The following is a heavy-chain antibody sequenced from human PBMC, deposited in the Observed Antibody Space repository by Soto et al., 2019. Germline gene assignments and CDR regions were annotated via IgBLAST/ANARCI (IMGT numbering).Heavy chain of an antibody. V-gene: IGHV3-15*01. CDR3: ATEGGYPGSNFYGAY. Sequence: EVQLVESGEGLVEPGGSIRLSCVASGFTFTKAYMTWVRQAPGKGLEWVGRIKGSHAGGTTDYATSVKGRFTISRDDSKNTLYLQMNSLKTEDTSVYYCATEGGYPGSNFYGAYWGQGTLVTVSS. CDR1: GFTFTKAY. CDR2: IKGSHAGGTT. J-gene: IGHJ4*02. D-gene: IGHD1-26*01.